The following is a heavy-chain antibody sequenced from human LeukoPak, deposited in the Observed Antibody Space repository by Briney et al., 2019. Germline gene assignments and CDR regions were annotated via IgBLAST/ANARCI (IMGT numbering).Heavy chain of an antibody. D-gene: IGHD6-6*01. V-gene: IGHV4-59*01. CDR3: ARAARRPHGAFDI. J-gene: IGHJ3*02. CDR2: IYYSGST. CDR1: GGSISSYY. Sequence: PSETLSLTCTVSGGSISSYYWSWIRQPPGKGLEWIGYIYYSGSTNYNPSLKSRVTISVDTSKNQFSLKLSSVTAADTAVYYCARAARRPHGAFDIWGQGTMVTVSS.